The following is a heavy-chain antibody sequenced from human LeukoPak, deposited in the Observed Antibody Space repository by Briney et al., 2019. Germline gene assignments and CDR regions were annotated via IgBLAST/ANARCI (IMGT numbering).Heavy chain of an antibody. J-gene: IGHJ4*02. CDR2: ISSSSGTI. V-gene: IGHV3-48*01. CDR3: ARDIGGRLAAAGAFDY. D-gene: IGHD6-13*01. Sequence: GGSLRLSCAASGFTFSSYSMNWVRQAPGKGLEWVSYISSSSGTIYYADSVKGRFTISRDNAKNSLYLQMNSLRAEDTAVYYCARDIGGRLAAAGAFDYWGQGTLVTVSS. CDR1: GFTFSSYS.